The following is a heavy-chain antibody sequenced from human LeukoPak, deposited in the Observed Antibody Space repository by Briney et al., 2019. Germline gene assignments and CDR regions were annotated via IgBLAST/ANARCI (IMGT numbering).Heavy chain of an antibody. CDR3: ARDLTPGWNDGQFDY. CDR2: IKQDGSEK. D-gene: IGHD1-1*01. Sequence: GGSLRLSCAASGFTFSSYWMSWVRQAPGKGLEWVANIKQDGSEKYYVDSVKGRFTISRDNAKNSLYLQMNSLRAEDTAVYYCARDLTPGWNDGQFDYWGQGTLVSVSS. CDR1: GFTFSSYW. J-gene: IGHJ4*02. V-gene: IGHV3-7*01.